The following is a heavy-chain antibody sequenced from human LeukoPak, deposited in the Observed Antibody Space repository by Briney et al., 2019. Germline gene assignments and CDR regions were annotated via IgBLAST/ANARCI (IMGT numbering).Heavy chain of an antibody. Sequence: SETLSLTCAVYGGSFSGYYWSWIRQPPGKGLEWIGEINHSGSTNYNPSLKSRVTISVDTSKNQFSLKLSSVTAADTAVYYCAREYSSSSGRRAFDVWGQGTMVTVSS. V-gene: IGHV4-34*01. D-gene: IGHD6-6*01. CDR1: GGSFSGYY. CDR3: AREYSSSSGRRAFDV. J-gene: IGHJ3*01. CDR2: INHSGST.